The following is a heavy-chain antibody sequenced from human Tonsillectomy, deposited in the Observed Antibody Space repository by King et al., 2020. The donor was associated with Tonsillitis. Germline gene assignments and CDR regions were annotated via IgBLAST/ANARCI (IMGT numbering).Heavy chain of an antibody. CDR3: ASSSRGAFDI. CDR2: IRSKANSYAT. CDR1: GFTFSGSA. V-gene: IGHV3-73*02. J-gene: IGHJ3*02. D-gene: IGHD2-2*01. Sequence: VQLVESGGGLVQPGGSLTLSCAASGFTFSGSAMHWVRQASGKGLEWVGRIRSKANSYATAYAASVKGRFTISRDDSKNTAYLQMNSLKTEDTAVYYCASSSRGAFDIWGQGTMVTVSS.